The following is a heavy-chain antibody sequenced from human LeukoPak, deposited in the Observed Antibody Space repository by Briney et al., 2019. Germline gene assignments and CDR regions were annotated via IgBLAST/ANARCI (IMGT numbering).Heavy chain of an antibody. CDR1: GFTFSSYS. J-gene: IGHJ4*02. CDR3: AQGDGYNYFNY. CDR2: ISSSSSYI. D-gene: IGHD5-24*01. V-gene: IGHV3-21*01. Sequence: GGSLRLSCAASGFTFSSYSMNWVRQAPGKGLEWVSSISSSSSYIYYADSVKGRFTISRDNAKNSLYLQTNSLRAEDTAVYYCAQGDGYNYFNYWGQGTLVTVSS.